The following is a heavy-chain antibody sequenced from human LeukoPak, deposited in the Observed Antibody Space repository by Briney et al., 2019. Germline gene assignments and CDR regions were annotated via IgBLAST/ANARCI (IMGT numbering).Heavy chain of an antibody. Sequence: SETLSLTCTVSGGSISSYYWSWIRQPPGQGLEWIGYIYYSGSTNYNPSLKSRVTISVDTSKNQFSLKLSSVTAADTAVYYCARGVRGGSSSYYFDYWGQGTLVTVSS. J-gene: IGHJ4*02. CDR2: IYYSGST. CDR1: GGSISSYY. V-gene: IGHV4-59*01. D-gene: IGHD1-26*01. CDR3: ARGVRGGSSSYYFDY.